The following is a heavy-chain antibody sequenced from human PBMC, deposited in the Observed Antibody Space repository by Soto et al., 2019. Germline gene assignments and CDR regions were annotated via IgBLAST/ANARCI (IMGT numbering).Heavy chain of an antibody. V-gene: IGHV3-74*01. D-gene: IGHD2-15*01. CDR3: VRDPLVTRWYDY. Sequence: EVQPVESGGGLVQPGGSLRLSCAASGCTFSRDWMDWVRQASGKGLEWVSRLNSDGSFTRYADSVKGRFTISRDNAKNTLCLQMNGLRAEDTAVYYCVRDPLVTRWYDYWGQGPLVAVSS. J-gene: IGHJ4*02. CDR1: GCTFSRDW. CDR2: LNSDGSFT.